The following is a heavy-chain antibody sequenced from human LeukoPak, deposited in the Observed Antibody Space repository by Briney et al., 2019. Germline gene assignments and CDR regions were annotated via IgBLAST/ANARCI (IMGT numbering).Heavy chain of an antibody. J-gene: IGHJ5*02. Sequence: ASVTVSFKSSGYTFTVYYMHWVRQAPGQGLEWMGWINPNSGGTNYAQKFQGRVTMTRDTSISAAYMELSRLRSDDTAVYYCARDGDPRYSAPYNWFDPWGQGTLVTVSS. CDR1: GYTFTVYY. D-gene: IGHD2-15*01. V-gene: IGHV1-2*02. CDR2: INPNSGGT. CDR3: ARDGDPRYSAPYNWFDP.